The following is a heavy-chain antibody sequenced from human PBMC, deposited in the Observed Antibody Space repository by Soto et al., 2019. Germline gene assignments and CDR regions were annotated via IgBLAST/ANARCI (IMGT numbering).Heavy chain of an antibody. CDR1: GFTFSSYA. D-gene: IGHD3-22*01. V-gene: IGHV3-23*01. CDR3: ARDNYYDSSGYYRLTYDAFDI. Sequence: GGSLRLSCAASGFTFSSYAMSWVRQAPGKGLEWVSVISGSGGSTYYADSVKGRFTISRDNAKNSLYLQMNSLRAEDTAVYYCARDNYYDSSGYYRLTYDAFDIWGQGTMVTVSS. J-gene: IGHJ3*02. CDR2: ISGSGGST.